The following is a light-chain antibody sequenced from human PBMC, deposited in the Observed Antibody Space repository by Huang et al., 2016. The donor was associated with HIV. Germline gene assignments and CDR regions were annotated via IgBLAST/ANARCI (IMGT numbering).Light chain of an antibody. CDR3: QQYNNWPPWT. J-gene: IGKJ1*01. CDR1: QSITSN. V-gene: IGKV3-15*01. CDR2: AAS. Sequence: EIVMTQSPATLSVSPGERATLSCRASQSITSNLAWYQQKPGQAPRLRIYAASTRATGIPARFSGSGSVTEFTLSISSLQSEDFAVYYCQQYNNWPPWTFGQGTKVEIK.